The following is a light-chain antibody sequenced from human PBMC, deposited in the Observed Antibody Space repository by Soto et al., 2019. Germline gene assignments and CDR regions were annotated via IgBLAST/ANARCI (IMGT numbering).Light chain of an antibody. V-gene: IGKV3-20*01. J-gene: IGKJ2*01. CDR1: QSVSGRY. Sequence: EMVLTQSPGTLSLSPGERATLSCRASQSVSGRYLVWYQQKPGQAPRPLIYGASSRATGIPDRFSGSGSGTDFTLPISRLEPEDFAVYYCQQYGSSPPYAFGQGTNLEIK. CDR2: GAS. CDR3: QQYGSSPPYA.